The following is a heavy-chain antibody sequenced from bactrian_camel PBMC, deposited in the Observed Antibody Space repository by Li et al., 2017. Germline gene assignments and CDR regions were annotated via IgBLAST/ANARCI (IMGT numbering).Heavy chain of an antibody. Sequence: HVQLVESGGGSVQFGGSLRLSCAATGLPSGLTYNRYSAGWFRQTPGKQREWVSSISTDGSTTYSDSVKGRFIISKDKAKDTLYLQMNSLKPEDTAMYYCAAGASYSRGGYCRAEYNYWGQGTQVTVS. V-gene: IGHV3S53*01. CDR2: ISTDGST. D-gene: IGHD2*01. CDR1: GLTYNRYS. CDR3: AAGASYSRGGYCRAEYNY. J-gene: IGHJ4*01.